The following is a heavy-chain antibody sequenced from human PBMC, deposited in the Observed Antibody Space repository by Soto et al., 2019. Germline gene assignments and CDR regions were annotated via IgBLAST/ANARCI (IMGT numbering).Heavy chain of an antibody. CDR1: GFTFSSFA. CDR3: ARRHREVPALIGDYFDY. D-gene: IGHD2-2*01. CDR2: VSFDGNRQ. Sequence: QVQLVESGGGVVQPGKSLTLSCAASGFTFSSFAMHWVRQPPGKGLEWVAVVSFDGNRQYFSDSLKGRFTISRDNSKNTVSLHMNSLRDDDSALYYCARRHREVPALIGDYFDYWGQGTLVTVSS. J-gene: IGHJ4*02. V-gene: IGHV3-30*04.